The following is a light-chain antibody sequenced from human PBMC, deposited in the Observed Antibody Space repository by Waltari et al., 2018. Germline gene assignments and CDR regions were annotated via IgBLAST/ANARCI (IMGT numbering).Light chain of an antibody. CDR1: SEHSLYD. V-gene: IGLV4-69*01. J-gene: IGLJ2*01. Sequence: QLVLTQSPSASASLGASVKIPCTLSSEHSLYDIAWHQQHRERGPRFLLRLNSEGSHTKGDGIPDRFSGSSSGAERYLIISSLQYEDEADYYCQTWDPYIVVFGGGTKLTVL. CDR3: QTWDPYIVV. CDR2: LNSEGSH.